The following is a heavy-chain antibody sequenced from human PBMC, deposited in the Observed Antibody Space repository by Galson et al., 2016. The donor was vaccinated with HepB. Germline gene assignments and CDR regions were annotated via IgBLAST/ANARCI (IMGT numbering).Heavy chain of an antibody. Sequence: QSGAEVKKPGESLKTFCKASGYTFTTYWITWVRQVPGKGLEWVGRIDPSDYDTNYNPSFFGQVTVSTDRSISTAYLQWSSLKASDSAIYYCARQGRCHFGSKGDYMGPGTLVTVSS. J-gene: IGHJ4*01. CDR3: ARQGRCHFGSKGDY. CDR2: IDPSDYDT. CDR1: GYTFTTYW. V-gene: IGHV5-10-1*01. D-gene: IGHD3-3*02.